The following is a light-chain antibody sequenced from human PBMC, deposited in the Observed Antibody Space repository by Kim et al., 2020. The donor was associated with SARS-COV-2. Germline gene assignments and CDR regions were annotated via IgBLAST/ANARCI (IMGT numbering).Light chain of an antibody. CDR2: GAS. CDR1: QSVSSSY. Sequence: PGERVTLSCRASQSVSSSYLTWYQQKPGQAPRLLIYGASTRATGIPARFSGRGSGTDFTLTISSLQPEDFAVYYCQQDYNLPRTFGQGTMV. CDR3: QQDYNLPRT. J-gene: IGKJ1*01. V-gene: IGKV3D-7*01.